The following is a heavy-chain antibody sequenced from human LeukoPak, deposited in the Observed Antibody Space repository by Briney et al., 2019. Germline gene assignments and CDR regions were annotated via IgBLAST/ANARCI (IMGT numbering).Heavy chain of an antibody. Sequence: GRSLRLSCAASGFTFSSYAMSWVRQAPGKGLEWVSAISGSGGSTYYADSVKGRFTISRDNSKNTLYLQMNSLRAEDTAVYYCAKGDYGGNSGPLDYWGQGTLVTVSS. V-gene: IGHV3-23*01. CDR2: ISGSGGST. CDR1: GFTFSSYA. D-gene: IGHD4-23*01. CDR3: AKGDYGGNSGPLDY. J-gene: IGHJ4*02.